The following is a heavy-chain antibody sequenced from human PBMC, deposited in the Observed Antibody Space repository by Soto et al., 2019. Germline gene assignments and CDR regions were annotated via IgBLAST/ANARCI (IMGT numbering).Heavy chain of an antibody. CDR3: ARAYSSSSWFDP. V-gene: IGHV4-31*03. Sequence: KASETLSLTGTVSGGSISSGGYYWSWIRQHPGKGLEWIGYIYYIGSTYYNPSPKSRVTISVDTSKNQFSLKLSSVTAADTAVYYCARAYSSSSWFDPLGQRTLVTV. D-gene: IGHD6-6*01. CDR1: GGSISSGGYY. CDR2: IYYIGST. J-gene: IGHJ5*02.